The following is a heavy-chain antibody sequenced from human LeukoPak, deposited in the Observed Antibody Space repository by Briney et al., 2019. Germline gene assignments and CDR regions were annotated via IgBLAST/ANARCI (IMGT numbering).Heavy chain of an antibody. CDR3: ARHRRFGVGFDP. D-gene: IGHD3-10*01. J-gene: IGHJ5*02. Sequence: SETLSLTCAVYGGSFSGYYWSWIRQPPGKGLEWIGEINHGGSPNYNPSLKSRLTISIDTSKNQFSLNLSSVTAADTAVYYCARHRRFGVGFDPWGQGTLVTVSS. CDR2: INHGGSP. V-gene: IGHV4-34*01. CDR1: GGSFSGYY.